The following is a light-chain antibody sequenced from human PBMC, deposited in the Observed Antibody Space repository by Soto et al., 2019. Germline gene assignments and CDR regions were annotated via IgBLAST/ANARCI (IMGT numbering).Light chain of an antibody. J-gene: IGKJ5*01. CDR1: QSVSSY. V-gene: IGKV3-11*01. CDR2: YIS. CDR3: QQHNQWPIT. Sequence: EIVLTQSPATLSLSPGERATLAWMASQSVSSYLAWYQQKPGQAPRLLIYYISTRATGIPARFSGSGSGTEFTLTINSLQSEDSAVYYCQQHNQWPITFGQGTRLEIK.